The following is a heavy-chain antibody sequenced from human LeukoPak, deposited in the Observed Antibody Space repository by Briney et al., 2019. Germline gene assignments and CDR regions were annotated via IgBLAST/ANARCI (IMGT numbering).Heavy chain of an antibody. J-gene: IGHJ6*03. CDR3: ARTEESGYSYDYFGYYYYMDV. CDR1: GGSINNYY. Sequence: SETLSLTCSVSGGSINNYYWSWIRQPPGKGLEWIGYIHYSGSTNYNPSLRSRVTISVDMSKKQFSLKLRSVTAADTAVYYCARTEESGYSYDYFGYYYYMDVWGKGTTVTVSS. V-gene: IGHV4-59*01. CDR2: IHYSGST. D-gene: IGHD5-18*01.